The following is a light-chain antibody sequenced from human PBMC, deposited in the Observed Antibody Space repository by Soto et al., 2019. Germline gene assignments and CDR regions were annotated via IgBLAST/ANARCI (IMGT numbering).Light chain of an antibody. Sequence: EIVLTQSPGTLSLSPGEGATLSCRASQSVYRSYLAWYQQEPGQAPRLLIHGASSRATGIPDRFSGSGSGTDFTLTISRLEPEDFAVYYCQQYGSSPITFGPGTRVEIK. J-gene: IGKJ5*01. CDR3: QQYGSSPIT. CDR1: QSVYRSY. CDR2: GAS. V-gene: IGKV3-20*01.